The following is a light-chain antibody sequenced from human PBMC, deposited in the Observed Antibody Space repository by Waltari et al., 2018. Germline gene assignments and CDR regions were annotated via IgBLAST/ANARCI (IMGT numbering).Light chain of an antibody. Sequence: QSVLTQPPSASGTPGQRVTISCSGGGSHIGSKSVNWYQQFPGTAPKLVIYNNDHRPSGVPDRFSGSKSGTSASLAIGGLQSEDEADYYCSAWEDRLNSNVFGSGTTVTVL. CDR2: NND. J-gene: IGLJ6*01. V-gene: IGLV1-44*01. CDR1: GSHIGSKS. CDR3: SAWEDRLNSNV.